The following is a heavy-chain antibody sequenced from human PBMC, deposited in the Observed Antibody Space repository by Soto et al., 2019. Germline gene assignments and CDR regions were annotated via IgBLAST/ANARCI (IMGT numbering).Heavy chain of an antibody. D-gene: IGHD1-26*01. CDR1: GGSIRSNNR. V-gene: IGHV4-4*02. CDR2: IFHSGST. Sequence: SETLSLTCAVSGGSIRSNNRWSWVRQPPGKGLEWIGEIFHSGSTNYNPSLKTRVTISVDESKNQFSLKVTSVTAAATAVYYCSIVYIGSCSDSWCQGTLVTVSS. J-gene: IGHJ4*02. CDR3: SIVYIGSCSDS.